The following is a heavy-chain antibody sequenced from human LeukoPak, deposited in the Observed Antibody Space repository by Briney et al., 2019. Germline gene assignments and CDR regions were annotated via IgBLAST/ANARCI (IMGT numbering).Heavy chain of an antibody. D-gene: IGHD6-6*01. Sequence: PSETLSLTCTVSGGSISSGSYYWSWIRQPAGKGLEWIGRIYTSGSTNYNPSLKSRVTISVDTSKNQFSLKLSSVTAADTAVYYCARTVGGSSSFNWFDPWGQGTLVTVSS. J-gene: IGHJ5*02. CDR1: GGSISSGSYY. V-gene: IGHV4-61*02. CDR2: IYTSGST. CDR3: ARTVGGSSSFNWFDP.